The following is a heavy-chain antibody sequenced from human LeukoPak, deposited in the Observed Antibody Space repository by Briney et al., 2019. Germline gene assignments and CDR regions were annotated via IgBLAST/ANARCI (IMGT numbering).Heavy chain of an antibody. J-gene: IGHJ3*02. CDR1: GGSXXSGDYY. Sequence: TXXLTXTXXGGSXXSGDYYWSWIRQPPGKGLEWVGYIYYSGSTNYNPSLKSRVTISVDTSKNQFSLKLSSVTAADTAVYYCARHRGAMIVDAFDIWGQGTMVTVSS. V-gene: IGHV4-61*08. CDR2: IYYSGST. CDR3: ARHRGAMIVDAFDI. D-gene: IGHD3-22*01.